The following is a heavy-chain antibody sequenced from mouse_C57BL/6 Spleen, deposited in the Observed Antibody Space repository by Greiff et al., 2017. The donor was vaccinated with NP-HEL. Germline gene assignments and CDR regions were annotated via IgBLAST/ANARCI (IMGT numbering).Heavy chain of an antibody. D-gene: IGHD1-1*01. V-gene: IGHV1-69*01. CDR3: ARAYGSSYRYAMDY. CDR1: GYTFTSYG. Sequence: QVQLQQPGAELVMPGASVKLSCKASGYTFTSYGMPWVRQRPGQGLEWIGEIDPSDSYTNYNQNVKGKSTLTVDKSSSTAYMQLSSLTSEDSAVYYCARAYGSSYRYAMDYWGQGTSVTVSS. CDR2: IDPSDSYT. J-gene: IGHJ4*01.